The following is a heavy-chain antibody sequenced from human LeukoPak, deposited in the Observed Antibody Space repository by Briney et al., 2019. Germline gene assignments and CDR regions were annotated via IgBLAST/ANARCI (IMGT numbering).Heavy chain of an antibody. J-gene: IGHJ4*02. D-gene: IGHD6-19*01. CDR3: AKEAGSSNWYIDY. Sequence: GGTLRLSCSASGFAFSSSAMSWVRQAPGKGPEWVSDISETGDSTYYADSVKGRFTITRDNSKNTLYLQMNSLRAEDTAVYYCAKEAGSSNWYIDYWGQGTLVTVSS. CDR2: ISETGDST. CDR1: GFAFSSSA. V-gene: IGHV3-23*01.